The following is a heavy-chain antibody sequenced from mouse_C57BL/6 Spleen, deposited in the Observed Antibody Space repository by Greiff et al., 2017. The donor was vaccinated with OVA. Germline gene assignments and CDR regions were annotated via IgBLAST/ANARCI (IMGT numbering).Heavy chain of an antibody. V-gene: IGHV1-55*01. CDR1: GYTFTSYW. D-gene: IGHD2-5*01. J-gene: IGHJ1*03. CDR2: IYPGSGST. CDR3: ARERSNYGYFDV. Sequence: VQLQQPGAELVKPGASVKMSCKASGYTFTSYWITWVKQRPGQGLEWIGDIYPGSGSTNYNEKFKSKATLTVDTSSSTAYMQLSSLTSEDSAVYYCARERSNYGYFDVWGTGTTVTVSS.